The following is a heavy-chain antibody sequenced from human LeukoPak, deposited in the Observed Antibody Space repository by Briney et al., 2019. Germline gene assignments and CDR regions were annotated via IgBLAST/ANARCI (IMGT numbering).Heavy chain of an antibody. V-gene: IGHV4-30-4*08. D-gene: IGHD2-15*01. CDR3: AREAFCSGGGCYSERAYDI. Sequence: SQTLSLTCTVSGGSISSGSYYWSWIRQPPGKGLEWIGYIYYSGSTYYNPSLKSRITISVDTSKNQFSLKLSSVTAADTAVYYCAREAFCSGGGCYSERAYDIWGQGTMVTVSS. J-gene: IGHJ3*02. CDR2: IYYSGST. CDR1: GGSISSGSYY.